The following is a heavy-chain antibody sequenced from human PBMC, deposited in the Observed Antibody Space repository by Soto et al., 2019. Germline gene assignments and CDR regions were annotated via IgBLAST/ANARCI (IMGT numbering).Heavy chain of an antibody. CDR1: GYSFTTYG. CDR2: ISTDKGNT. Sequence: GASVKVSFKASGYSFTTYGMTWVRQAPGQGLEWMGWISTDKGNTKYAQNFQSRATLTTDTSTSTAYMELRSLRSDDTAVYYCARDRDWNLDYWGQGTLVTVPS. J-gene: IGHJ4*02. CDR3: ARDRDWNLDY. V-gene: IGHV1-18*01. D-gene: IGHD2-21*02.